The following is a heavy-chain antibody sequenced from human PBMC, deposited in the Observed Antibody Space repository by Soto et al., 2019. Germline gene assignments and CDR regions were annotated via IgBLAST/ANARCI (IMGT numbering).Heavy chain of an antibody. CDR1: GGTINTRDYY. D-gene: IGHD2-21*02. CDR3: ARQSRAVYCHGDCYSGYFDS. Sequence: SETLSLTCTVSGGTINTRDYYWGWIRQSPGKGLEWIASVYYNGNTHYNASLKSRVTISVDTSQNHFSLRLSSVTAADTAVYYCARQSRAVYCHGDCYSGYFDSWGQGTLVTVSS. J-gene: IGHJ4*02. CDR2: VYYNGNT. V-gene: IGHV4-39*01.